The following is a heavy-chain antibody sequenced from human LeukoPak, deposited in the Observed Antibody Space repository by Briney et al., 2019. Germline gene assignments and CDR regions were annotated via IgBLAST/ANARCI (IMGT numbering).Heavy chain of an antibody. V-gene: IGHV1-69*04. J-gene: IGHJ4*02. CDR1: GGTFSSYA. CDR3: ARDPHYYDSSGYV. CDR2: IIPIVGVG. Sequence: SVKVSCKSSGGTFSSYAISWVRQAPGQGLEWMGRIIPIVGVGNYAQKFQGRVTITADRSTSTVYMELSGLRSEDTAMYYCARDPHYYDSSGYVWGQGTLVTVSS. D-gene: IGHD3-22*01.